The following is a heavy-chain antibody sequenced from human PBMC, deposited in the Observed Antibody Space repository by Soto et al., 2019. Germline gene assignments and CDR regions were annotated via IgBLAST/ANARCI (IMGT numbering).Heavy chain of an antibody. V-gene: IGHV3-15*07. CDR1: GFTFNNTW. Sequence: GSLRLSCAASGFTFNNTWMNWVRQAPGKGLEWVGRIKSKTDGGTTDYTAPVKGRFTISRGDSNNTLYLQMNSLKTEDTAVYYCTTGRSGSYYWGQGTLVTVSS. CDR2: IKSKTDGGTT. J-gene: IGHJ4*02. CDR3: TTGRSGSYY. D-gene: IGHD3-10*01.